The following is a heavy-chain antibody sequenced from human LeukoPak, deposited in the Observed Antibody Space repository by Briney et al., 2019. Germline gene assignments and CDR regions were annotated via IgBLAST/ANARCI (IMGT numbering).Heavy chain of an antibody. J-gene: IGHJ3*02. Sequence: SETLSLTCTVSGGSISSSSYSCGWIRQPPGKGLEWIGNIYYSGSTYYNPSLKSRVTISVDTSKNQFSLKLSSVTAADTAVYYCARRGYYDNSGFGTFDIWGQGTMVTVSS. CDR2: IYYSGST. D-gene: IGHD3-22*01. CDR3: ARRGYYDNSGFGTFDI. CDR1: GGSISSSSYS. V-gene: IGHV4-39*01.